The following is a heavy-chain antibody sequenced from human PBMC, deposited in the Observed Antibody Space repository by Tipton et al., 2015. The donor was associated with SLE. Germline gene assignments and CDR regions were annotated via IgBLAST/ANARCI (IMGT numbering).Heavy chain of an antibody. D-gene: IGHD3-16*01. CDR2: IIPIFGTT. CDR1: GGTFSSYA. Sequence: QSGAEVKKPGSSVKVSCKASGGTFSSYAISWVRQAPGQGLEWMGGIIPIFGTTNYAQKFQGRVTITADESTSTAYMELSSLRFEDTAVYYCARYSLVDMMSAGYDSWGQGTLVTVSP. J-gene: IGHJ4*02. CDR3: ARYSLVDMMSAGYDS. V-gene: IGHV1-69*01.